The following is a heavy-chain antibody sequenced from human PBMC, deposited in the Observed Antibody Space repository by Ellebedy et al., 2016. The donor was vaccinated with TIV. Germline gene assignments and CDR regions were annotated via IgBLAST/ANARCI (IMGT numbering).Heavy chain of an antibody. CDR3: APMGYDSRGFIPFDN. CDR2: LKSKSEGGTT. CDR1: GFTFSNAW. V-gene: IGHV3-15*01. J-gene: IGHJ4*01. Sequence: PGGSLRLSCVVSGFTFSNAWMSWVRQAPGKGLEWIGRLKSKSEGGTTDYAAPVKGRFTISGDDSKRTVFQEMNCLQTEDTAVYYCAPMGYDSRGFIPFDNWGQGTLVTVSS. D-gene: IGHD3-22*01.